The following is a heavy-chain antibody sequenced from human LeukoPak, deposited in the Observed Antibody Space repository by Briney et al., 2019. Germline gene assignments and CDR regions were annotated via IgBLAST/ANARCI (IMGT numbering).Heavy chain of an antibody. CDR1: GFTFSNAW. CDR3: TAGTGRSDFDY. Sequence: GGSLRLSCAASGFTFSNAWMSWVRQAPGKGLEWVGRIKRKGDDGTIDYAAPVKGRLTISRDDSKNTLYLQMNSLKSEDTAVYYCTAGTGRSDFDYWGQGTLVTVSS. D-gene: IGHD3/OR15-3a*01. V-gene: IGHV3-15*01. J-gene: IGHJ4*02. CDR2: IKRKGDDGTI.